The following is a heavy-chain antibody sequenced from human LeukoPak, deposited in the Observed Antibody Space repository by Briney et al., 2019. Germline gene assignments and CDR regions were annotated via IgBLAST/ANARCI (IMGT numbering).Heavy chain of an antibody. D-gene: IGHD1-26*01. V-gene: IGHV4-4*07. CDR1: GGSISSYY. CDR2: IYTSGST. Sequence: MASETLSLTCTVSGGSISSYYWSWIRQPAGKGLEWIGRIYTSGSTNYNPSLKSRVTMSVDTSKSQFSLKLSSVTAADTAVYYCARGGGSYFPFDYWGQGTLVTVSS. CDR3: ARGGGSYFPFDY. J-gene: IGHJ4*02.